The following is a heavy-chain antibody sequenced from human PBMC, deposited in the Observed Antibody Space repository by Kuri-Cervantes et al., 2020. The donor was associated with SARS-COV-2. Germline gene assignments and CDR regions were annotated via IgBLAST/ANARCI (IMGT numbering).Heavy chain of an antibody. CDR3: ARITRDGTPFFISLKQNYYMDV. D-gene: IGHD3-3*02. CDR2: IYWDDDK. V-gene: IGHV2-5*02. Sequence: SGPTLVKPTQTLTLTCTFSGFSLSTSGVGVGWIRQPPGKALEWLALIYWDDDKRYSPSLKSRLTLTKDTSKNQVVLTMTNMDPVDTATYYCARITRDGTPFFISLKQNYYMDVWGKGTTVTVPS. J-gene: IGHJ6*03. CDR1: GFSLSTSGVG.